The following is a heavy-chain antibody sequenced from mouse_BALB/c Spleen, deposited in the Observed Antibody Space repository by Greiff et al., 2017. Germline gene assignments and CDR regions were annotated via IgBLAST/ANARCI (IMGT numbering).Heavy chain of an antibody. J-gene: IGHJ2*01. CDR2: ISSGGSYT. CDR3: ARHAYGNYFDY. CDR1: GFTFSSYG. V-gene: IGHV5-6*01. Sequence: EVHLVESGGDLVKPGGSLKLSCAASGFTFSSYGMSWVRQTPDKRLEWVATISSGGSYTYYPDSVKGRFTISRDNAKNTLYLQMSSLKSEDTAMYYCARHAYGNYFDYWGQGTTLTVSA. D-gene: IGHD2-1*01.